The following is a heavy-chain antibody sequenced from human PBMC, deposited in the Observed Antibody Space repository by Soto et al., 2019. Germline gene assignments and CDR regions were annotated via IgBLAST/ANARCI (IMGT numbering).Heavy chain of an antibody. V-gene: IGHV3-30*18. D-gene: IGHD6-19*01. CDR3: VKDGSSGWPYFYDMDV. CDR1: GFTFSIYG. J-gene: IGHJ6*02. CDR2: ISYDGRNK. Sequence: PGGALRLSCAASGFTFSIYGMHWVRHAPGKGLEWVAVISYDGRNKYYADAVKGRFTISRDNSKNTLYLQMSSLRAEDTAVYYCVKDGSSGWPYFYDMDVWGQGTTVTVSS.